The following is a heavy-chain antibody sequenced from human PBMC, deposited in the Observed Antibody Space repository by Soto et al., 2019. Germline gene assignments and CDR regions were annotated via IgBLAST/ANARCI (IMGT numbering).Heavy chain of an antibody. CDR2: INHSGST. CDR3: ARVRSSGWYLVRSGGDFDY. CDR1: GGSFSCYY. J-gene: IGHJ4*02. D-gene: IGHD6-19*01. Sequence: SETLSLTCAVSGGSFSCYYWSWFRQPPGKGLEWIGEINHSGSTNYNPSLKSRVTISVDTSKNQFSLKLSSVTAADTAVYYCARVRSSGWYLVRSGGDFDYWGQGTLVT. V-gene: IGHV4-34*01.